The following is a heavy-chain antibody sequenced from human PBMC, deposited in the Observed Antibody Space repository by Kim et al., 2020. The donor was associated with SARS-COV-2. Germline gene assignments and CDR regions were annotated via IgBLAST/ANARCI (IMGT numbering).Heavy chain of an antibody. CDR2: FDPENDGT. CDR3: ATPRAEWQLVPGPFNF. Sequence: ASVKVSCKVSGYGLSELAIHWVRQAPGRGLEWLGGFDPENDGTIYAQKFQGRLTMNEDTSTDTAYMELCGLRFEDTAVYYCATPRAEWQLVPGPFNFWG. V-gene: IGHV1-24*01. CDR1: GYGLSELA. D-gene: IGHD6-6*01. J-gene: IGHJ3*01.